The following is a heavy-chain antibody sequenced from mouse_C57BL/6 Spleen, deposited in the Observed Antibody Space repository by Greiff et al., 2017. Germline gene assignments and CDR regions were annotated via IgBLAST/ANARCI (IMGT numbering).Heavy chain of an antibody. Sequence: QVQLQQPGAELVKPGASVKLSCKASGYTFTSYWMPWVKQRPGQGLEWIGEIDPSDSYTNYNQKFKGKATLTVDTSSSTAYMQLSSLTSEDSAVYYCARGGTLLWLRQGFDYWGQGTTLTVSS. V-gene: IGHV1-50*01. J-gene: IGHJ2*01. CDR1: GYTFTSYW. D-gene: IGHD2-2*01. CDR3: ARGGTLLWLRQGFDY. CDR2: IDPSDSYT.